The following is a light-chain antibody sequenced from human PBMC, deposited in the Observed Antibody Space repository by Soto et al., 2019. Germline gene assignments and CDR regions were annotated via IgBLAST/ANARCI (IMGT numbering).Light chain of an antibody. J-gene: IGLJ3*02. CDR2: EVS. Sequence: QSVLSQPASVSGSPGQSVTISCRGTGNDVGNYNLVSWYQQHPGKVPKLLIYEVSRRPSGVSDRFSASKSGTTASLTISGLQAEDEADYYCCASSGVTSWIFGGGTKLTVL. CDR1: GNDVGNYNL. CDR3: CASSGVTSWI. V-gene: IGLV2-23*02.